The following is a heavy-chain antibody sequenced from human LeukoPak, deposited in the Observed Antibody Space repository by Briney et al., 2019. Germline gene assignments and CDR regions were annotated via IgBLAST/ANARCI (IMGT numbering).Heavy chain of an antibody. CDR3: EGERGDAFDV. V-gene: IGHV3-7*01. Sequence: PGGSLRLSCAASGFTFSSYWMNWVRQAPWQGLEWVANIKHDASEIYYVDSVKGRFTISRDNAKNSLYLQMKNLRAEDTAVYYCEGERGDAFDVWGQGTMVTVSS. J-gene: IGHJ3*01. CDR2: IKHDASEI. CDR1: GFTFSSYW.